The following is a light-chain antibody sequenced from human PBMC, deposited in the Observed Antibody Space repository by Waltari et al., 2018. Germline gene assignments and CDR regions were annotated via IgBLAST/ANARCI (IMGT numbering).Light chain of an antibody. V-gene: IGKV2-28*01. Sequence: DFVMTQSPLSLPVTPGEPASISCRSSQNLLHSNGYNYLYWYLQKPGQSPKLLIYMGSNRASGVPDRFSGSGSGTDFTLKISRVEAEDVGVYYCMQPLQTPWTFGQGTKVEIK. CDR2: MGS. CDR1: QNLLHSNGYNY. J-gene: IGKJ1*01. CDR3: MQPLQTPWT.